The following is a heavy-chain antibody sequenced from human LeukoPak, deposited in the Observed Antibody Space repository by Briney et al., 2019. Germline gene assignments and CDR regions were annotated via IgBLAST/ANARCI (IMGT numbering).Heavy chain of an antibody. D-gene: IGHD3-3*01. CDR2: MNPSSGNT. J-gene: IGHJ5*02. Sequence: GASVKVSCKASGYTFINNDINWVRQATGQGLEWMGWMNPSSGNTGYAQKFQGSVLITSNTSISTASMELSSLRSEDTAVYYCAREAVTIFGLVRTQTPKGPHRFDPWGQGTLVTVSS. CDR3: AREAVTIFGLVRTQTPKGPHRFDP. CDR1: GYTFINND. V-gene: IGHV1-8*02.